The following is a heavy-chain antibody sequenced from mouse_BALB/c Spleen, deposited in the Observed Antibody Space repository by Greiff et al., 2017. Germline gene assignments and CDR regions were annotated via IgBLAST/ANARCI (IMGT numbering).Heavy chain of an antibody. CDR1: GYSFTSYY. Sequence: VQLQQSGPELMKPGASVKISCKASGYSFTSYYMHWVKQSHGKSLEWIGYIDPFNGGTSYNQKFKGKATLTVDKSSSTAYMHLSSLTSEDSAVYYCARIYYDYDGSYWGQGTTLTVSS. D-gene: IGHD2-4*01. CDR3: ARIYYDYDGSY. J-gene: IGHJ2*01. CDR2: IDPFNGGT. V-gene: IGHV1S135*01.